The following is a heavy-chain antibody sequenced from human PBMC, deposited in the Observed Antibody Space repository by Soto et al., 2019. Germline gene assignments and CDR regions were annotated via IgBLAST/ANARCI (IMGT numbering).Heavy chain of an antibody. CDR3: ARVISPHYYDSSGYYLDY. CDR2: IYYSGST. CDR1: GGSISSYY. J-gene: IGHJ4*02. Sequence: PSETLSLTCTVSGGSISSYYWSWIRQPPGKGLEWIGYIYYSGSTNYNPSLKSRVTISVDTSKNQFSLKLSSVTAADTAVYYCARVISPHYYDSSGYYLDYWGQGTLVTVSS. D-gene: IGHD3-22*01. V-gene: IGHV4-59*01.